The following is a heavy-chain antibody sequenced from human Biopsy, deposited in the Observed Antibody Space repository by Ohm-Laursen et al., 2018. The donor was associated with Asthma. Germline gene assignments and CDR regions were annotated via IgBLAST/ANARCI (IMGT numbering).Heavy chain of an antibody. Sequence: GSLRLSCTASGFTFRAHAMSWVRQAPGKGLEWVSTISGNSGITYYADSVKGRFTISRDNSQNTLYLHMDSLSAEDTAAYYCAKDRSGTWYGFDYWGQGTLVTVSS. V-gene: IGHV3-23*01. CDR1: GFTFRAHA. D-gene: IGHD6-13*01. CDR2: ISGNSGIT. CDR3: AKDRSGTWYGFDY. J-gene: IGHJ4*02.